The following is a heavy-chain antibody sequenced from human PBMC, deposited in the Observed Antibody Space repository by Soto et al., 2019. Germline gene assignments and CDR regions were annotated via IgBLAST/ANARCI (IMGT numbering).Heavy chain of an antibody. J-gene: IGHJ3*02. CDR3: AGLEDGSVWYNGAFDI. CDR2: IYPGDSDT. V-gene: IGHV5-51*01. CDR1: GCSFTSYW. D-gene: IGHD6-19*01. Sequence: PGEPLKLSCKGSGCSFTSYWTGVVRQMPGKGLELMGLIYPGDSDTRYSPSFQGQVSISADKSISTAHLQWSSLKASDSAMYYCAGLEDGSVWYNGAFDIWGQGTMGTVSS.